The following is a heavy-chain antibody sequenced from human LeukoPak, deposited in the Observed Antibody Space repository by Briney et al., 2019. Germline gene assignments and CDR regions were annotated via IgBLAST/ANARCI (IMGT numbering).Heavy chain of an antibody. D-gene: IGHD3-22*01. CDR1: GYSISSGYY. CDR2: IYHSGST. Sequence: SETLSLTCTVSGYSISSGYYWGWIRQPPGKGLEWIGSIYHSGSTYYNPSLKSRVTISVDTSKNQFSLKLSSVTAADTAVYYCARGVGYYYDSSGYYPDYWGQGTLVTVSS. CDR3: ARGVGYYYDSSGYYPDY. J-gene: IGHJ4*02. V-gene: IGHV4-38-2*02.